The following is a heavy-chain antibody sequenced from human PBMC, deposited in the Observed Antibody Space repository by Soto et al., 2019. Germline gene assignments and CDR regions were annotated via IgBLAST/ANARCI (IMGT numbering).Heavy chain of an antibody. CDR1: GGSISSYY. V-gene: IGHV4-59*01. CDR3: ARVIGYSSSSWFDP. D-gene: IGHD6-13*01. J-gene: IGHJ5*02. CDR2: IYYSGST. Sequence: PSETLSLTCTVSGGSISSYYWSWIRQPPGKGLEWIGYIYYSGSTNYNPSLKSRVTISVDTSKNQFSLKLSSVTAADTAVYYCARVIGYSSSSWFDPWGQGTLVTVSS.